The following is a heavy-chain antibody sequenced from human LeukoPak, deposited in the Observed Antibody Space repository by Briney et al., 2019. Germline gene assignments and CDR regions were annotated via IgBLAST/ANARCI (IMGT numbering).Heavy chain of an antibody. V-gene: IGHV4-59*12. CDR1: GGSISSYY. D-gene: IGHD6-19*01. Sequence: SETLSLTCTVSGGSISSYYWSWIRQPPGKGLEWIGYIHYSGSTNYNPSLKSRVTISVDTSKNQFSLKLSSVTAADTAVYYCARDPKYSSGIYWGQGTLVTVSS. CDR2: IHYSGST. J-gene: IGHJ4*02. CDR3: ARDPKYSSGIY.